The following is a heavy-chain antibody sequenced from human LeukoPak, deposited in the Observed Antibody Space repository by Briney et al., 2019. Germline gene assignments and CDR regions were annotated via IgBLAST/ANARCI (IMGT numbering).Heavy chain of an antibody. D-gene: IGHD6-19*01. CDR3: ARVSSSGWYTWYAFDI. CDR2: INHSGST. Sequence: SETLSLTCAVYGGSFSGYYWSWIRQPPGKGLEWIGEINHSGSTNYNPSLKSRVTISVDTSKNQFSLKLSSVTAADTAVYYCARVSSSGWYTWYAFDIWGQGTMVTVSS. J-gene: IGHJ3*02. V-gene: IGHV4-34*01. CDR1: GGSFSGYY.